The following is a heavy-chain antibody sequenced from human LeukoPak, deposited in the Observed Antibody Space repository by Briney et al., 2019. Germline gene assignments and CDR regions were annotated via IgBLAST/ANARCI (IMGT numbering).Heavy chain of an antibody. Sequence: GGSLRLSCAASGFTFDDYAMHWVRQAPGKGLEWVSGISWNSGSIGYADSVKGRFTISRDNAKNSLYLQMNSLRAEDTALYYCAKGLSGDYDQGYFDYWGQGTLVTISS. CDR2: ISWNSGSI. V-gene: IGHV3-9*01. CDR3: AKGLSGDYDQGYFDY. CDR1: GFTFDDYA. D-gene: IGHD4-17*01. J-gene: IGHJ4*02.